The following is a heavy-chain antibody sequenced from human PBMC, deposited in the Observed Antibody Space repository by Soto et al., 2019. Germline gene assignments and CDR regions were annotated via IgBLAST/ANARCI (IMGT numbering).Heavy chain of an antibody. D-gene: IGHD2-15*01. Sequence: GGSLRLSCVASGFSITSFAMSWVRQAPGKGLEWVSTLSGSGAGKYYADSVKGRFTISRDTSQNTLYLQMNSLRAEDTAVYYCAKGSGSGYGTPADSWGQGTLVTVSS. J-gene: IGHJ4*02. V-gene: IGHV3-23*01. CDR3: AKGSGSGYGTPADS. CDR2: LSGSGAGK. CDR1: GFSITSFA.